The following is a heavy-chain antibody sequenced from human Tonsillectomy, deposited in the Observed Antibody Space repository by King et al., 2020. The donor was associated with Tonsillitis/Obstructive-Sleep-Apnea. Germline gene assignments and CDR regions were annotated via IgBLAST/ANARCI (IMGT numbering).Heavy chain of an antibody. D-gene: IGHD2-2*01. CDR2: ISISSRTI. Sequence: VQLVESGGGLVQPGGSLRLSCAASGFTFSSYSMNWVRQAPGKGLEGFSYISISSRTIYSADSVKGRFTISRDNAKNSLYLQMNSLRDEDTAVYYCARRYCSSTSCYGAFDIWGQGTMVTVSS. CDR3: ARRYCSSTSCYGAFDI. J-gene: IGHJ3*02. V-gene: IGHV3-48*02. CDR1: GFTFSSYS.